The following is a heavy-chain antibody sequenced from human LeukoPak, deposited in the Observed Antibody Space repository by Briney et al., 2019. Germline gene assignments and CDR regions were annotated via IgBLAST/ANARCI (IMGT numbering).Heavy chain of an antibody. CDR1: GYTFTSYY. D-gene: IGHD2-2*02. CDR3: ARVPDCSSTSCYTVSSHGYGMDV. CDR2: INPSGGST. J-gene: IGHJ6*02. V-gene: IGHV1-46*01. Sequence: ASVKVSCKASGYTFTSYYMHWVRQAPGQGLEWMGIINPSGGSTSYAQKFQGRVTMTRDTSTSTVYMELSSLRSEDTAVYYCARVPDCSSTSCYTVSSHGYGMDVWGQGTTVTVSS.